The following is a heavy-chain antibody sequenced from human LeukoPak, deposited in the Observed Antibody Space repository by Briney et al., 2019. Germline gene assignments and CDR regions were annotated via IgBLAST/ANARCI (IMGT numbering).Heavy chain of an antibody. Sequence: PGGSLRLSCAASGFTLSSYHMNWVRQAPGKGLEWVSYISSSGDTIYYADSVKGRFTISRDNAKNSLHLQMNSLRAEDTAVYYCATFSDYWGQGTLVTVSS. CDR2: ISSSGDTI. J-gene: IGHJ4*02. CDR1: GFTLSSYH. V-gene: IGHV3-48*03. CDR3: ATFSDY.